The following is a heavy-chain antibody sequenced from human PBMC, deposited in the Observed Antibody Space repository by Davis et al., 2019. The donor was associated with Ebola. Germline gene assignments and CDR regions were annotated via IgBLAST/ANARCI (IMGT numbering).Heavy chain of an antibody. CDR2: INPRGNT. CDR1: GGSFSDYS. D-gene: IGHD6-25*01. V-gene: IGHV4-34*01. Sequence: ETLSLTCAVYGGSFSDYSWTWIRQPPGKGLQWIGEINPRGNTTYDASLRSRVTISLDTSQNQFSLNLSSVTAADTALYYCARVFLTRSGQVVDSWGQGSLVTVSS. J-gene: IGHJ4*02. CDR3: ARVFLTRSGQVVDS.